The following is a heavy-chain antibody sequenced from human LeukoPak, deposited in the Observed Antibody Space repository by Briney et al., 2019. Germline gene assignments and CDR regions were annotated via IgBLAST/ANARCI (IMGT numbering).Heavy chain of an antibody. CDR2: IYPGDSDT. V-gene: IGHV5-51*01. D-gene: IGHD6-19*01. CDR3: ARLDSAGYSSGWYGMDV. J-gene: IGHJ6*02. Sequence: GESLKISCEASGYIFTTYWIGWVRQKPGEGLEWKGIIYPGDSDTRYSPSFQGQVTISADKSISTAYLQWSSLKASDTAMYYCARLDSAGYSSGWYGMDVWGQGTTVTVSS. CDR1: GYIFTTYW.